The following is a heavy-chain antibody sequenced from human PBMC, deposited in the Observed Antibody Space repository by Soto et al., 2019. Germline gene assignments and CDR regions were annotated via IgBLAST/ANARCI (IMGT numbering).Heavy chain of an antibody. J-gene: IGHJ6*02. D-gene: IGHD3-10*01. CDR2: IKYTGDS. CDR1: GDSIMRDSYY. Sequence: SETLSLTCTVSGDSIMRDSYYWNWIRQHPGKGLEWIGYIKYTGDSTYNPSLKRRVTMSMDTSKTQFSLMLESVTATDTAVYYCARHGFGSLHGLLDVWGQGTTVTVSS. V-gene: IGHV4-61*01. CDR3: ARHGFGSLHGLLDV.